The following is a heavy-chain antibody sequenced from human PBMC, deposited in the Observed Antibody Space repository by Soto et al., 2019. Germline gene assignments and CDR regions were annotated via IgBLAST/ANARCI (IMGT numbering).Heavy chain of an antibody. D-gene: IGHD3-16*01. CDR3: ARGNPFNYAGFDV. CDR1: GYTFSDFD. V-gene: IGHV1-8*01. J-gene: IGHJ6*02. CDR2: MNAKSGDT. Sequence: GASVKVSCKASGYTFSDFDINGLRQAAGQGPEWMGWMNAKSGDTFSAQRLQGKFNMTWDTSLSTAYMEVGSLTSDDAAIYYCARGNPFNYAGFDVWGQGTTVTVSS.